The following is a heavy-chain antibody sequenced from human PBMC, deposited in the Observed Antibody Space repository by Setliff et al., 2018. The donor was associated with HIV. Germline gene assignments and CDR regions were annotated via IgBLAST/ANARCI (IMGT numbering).Heavy chain of an antibody. CDR2: VDPQDGET. CDR1: GYTFTDYY. D-gene: IGHD3-22*01. J-gene: IGHJ4*02. CDR3: ATLDYDVDY. Sequence: ASVKVSCKASGYTFTDYYIDWVQQAPGGGLEWVGRVDPQDGETKYAEKFRDRVTITADTSIDTAYMELSRLRSEDTALYYCATLDYDVDYWGQGTLVTVSS. V-gene: IGHV1-69-2*01.